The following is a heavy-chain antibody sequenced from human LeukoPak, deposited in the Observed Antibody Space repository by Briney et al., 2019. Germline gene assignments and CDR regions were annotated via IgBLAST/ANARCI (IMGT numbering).Heavy chain of an antibody. J-gene: IGHJ4*02. CDR1: GGSISSYS. Sequence: SETLSLTCTVSGGSISSYSWSWIRQPPGKGLEWIGYIYHSGSTYYNPSLKSRVTISVDRSKNQFSLKLSSVTAADTAVYYCARGHYDFWSGYYGPPDYWGQGTLVTVSS. CDR3: ARGHYDFWSGYYGPPDY. D-gene: IGHD3-3*01. CDR2: IYHSGST. V-gene: IGHV4-30-2*01.